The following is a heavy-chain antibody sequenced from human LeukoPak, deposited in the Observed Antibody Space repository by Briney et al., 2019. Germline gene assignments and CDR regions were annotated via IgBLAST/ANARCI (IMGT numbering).Heavy chain of an antibody. J-gene: IGHJ5*02. CDR3: TKREGPMSGSYDYFDP. D-gene: IGHD1-26*01. Sequence: SETLSLTCTVSGGSISGYYWSWVRQPPGQGLEWIAYIHSNGYTNYNPSLKSRVTISVDTSKNQFSLKVTSVTAADTAMYYCTKREGPMSGSYDYFDPWGQGTLVTVS. CDR2: IHSNGYT. V-gene: IGHV4-4*09. CDR1: GGSISGYY.